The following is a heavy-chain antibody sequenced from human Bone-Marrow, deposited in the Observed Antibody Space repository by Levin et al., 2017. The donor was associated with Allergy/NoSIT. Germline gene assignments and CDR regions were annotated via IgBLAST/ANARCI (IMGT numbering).Heavy chain of an antibody. V-gene: IGHV3-74*01. CDR2: INSDGSST. CDR3: AREENLGCCSGGSCYQYDAFDI. CDR1: GFTFSSYW. D-gene: IGHD2-15*01. J-gene: IGHJ3*02. Sequence: GASVKVSCAASGFTFSSYWMHWVRQAPGKGLVWVSRINSDGSSTSYADSVKGRFTISRDNAKNTLYLQMNSLRAEDTAVYYCAREENLGCCSGGSCYQYDAFDIWGQGTMVTVSS.